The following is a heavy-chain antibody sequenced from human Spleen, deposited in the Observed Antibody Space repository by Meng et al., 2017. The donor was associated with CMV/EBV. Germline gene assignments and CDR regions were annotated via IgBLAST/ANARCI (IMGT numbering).Heavy chain of an antibody. Sequence: SETLSLTCIVHGASANTFRNNFWTWMRQPPGGRLEWIGEINHSGSATYNPSLKSRVTISVDTSKDQFSLRLTSLTAADTAVYYCARSARGYFLRDQGHYSDSWGQGTLVTAPQ. CDR2: INHSGSA. CDR3: ARSARGYFLRDQGHYSDS. J-gene: IGHJ4*02. CDR1: GASANTFRNNF. D-gene: IGHD5-18*01. V-gene: IGHV4-34*01.